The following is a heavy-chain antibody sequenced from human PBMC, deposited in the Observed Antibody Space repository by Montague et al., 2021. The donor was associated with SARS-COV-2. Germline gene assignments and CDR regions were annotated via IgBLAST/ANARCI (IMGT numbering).Heavy chain of an antibody. CDR1: GFSLSTSGVG. J-gene: IGHJ4*02. Sequence: PALVKPTQTPTLTCTFSGFSLSTSGVGVGWIRQPPGKAPEWLAFIFWDDAKHYIPSLKTRLIITKDTSKNQVVLTMSNMDLVDTATYYCAHSVPTITALPTTPCDFWGQGTLVIVSS. CDR3: AHSVPTITALPTTPCDF. CDR2: IFWDDAK. V-gene: IGHV2-5*02. D-gene: IGHD3-10*01.